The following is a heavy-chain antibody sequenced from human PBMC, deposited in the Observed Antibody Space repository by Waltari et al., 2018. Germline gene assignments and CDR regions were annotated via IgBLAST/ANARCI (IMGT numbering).Heavy chain of an antibody. V-gene: IGHV4-61*02. D-gene: IGHD5-12*01. J-gene: IGHJ3*02. Sequence: QVQLQESGPGLVKPSQTLSLTCTVSGGPISSASYYWSWIRQPAGKGLEWIGRIYTSGSTNYNPSLKSRVTISVDTSKNQFSLKLSSVTAADTAVYYCARGPVEMATRGAFDIWGQGTMVTVSS. CDR2: IYTSGST. CDR3: ARGPVEMATRGAFDI. CDR1: GGPISSASYY.